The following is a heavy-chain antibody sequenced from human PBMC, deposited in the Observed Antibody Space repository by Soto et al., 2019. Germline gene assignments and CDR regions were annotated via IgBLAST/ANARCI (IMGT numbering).Heavy chain of an antibody. CDR3: APLPSHSSGYFYFDY. V-gene: IGHV1-24*01. CDR1: GYTFTELS. CDR2: FDPEDGET. J-gene: IGHJ4*02. Sequence: ASVKVSCKVSGYTFTELSMHWVRQAPGKGLEWMGGFDPEDGETIYAQKFQGRVTMTEDTSTDTAYMELSSLRSEDTAVYYCAPLPSHSSGYFYFDYWGQGTLVTVSS. D-gene: IGHD3-22*01.